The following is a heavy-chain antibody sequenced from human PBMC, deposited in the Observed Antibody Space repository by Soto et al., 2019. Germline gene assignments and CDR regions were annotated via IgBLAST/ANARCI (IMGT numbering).Heavy chain of an antibody. V-gene: IGHV3-30*03. CDR1: GFTFSSYG. CDR2: ISYDGSNK. J-gene: IGHJ4*02. Sequence: QVQLVESGGGVVQPGRSLRLSCAASGFTFSSYGMHWVRQAPGKGLEWVAVISYDGSNKYYADSVKGRFTIYRDNSKNSLYLEMNSLRAEDTAVYCASSGLDYWGQGTLVTVSS. CDR3: SSGLDY.